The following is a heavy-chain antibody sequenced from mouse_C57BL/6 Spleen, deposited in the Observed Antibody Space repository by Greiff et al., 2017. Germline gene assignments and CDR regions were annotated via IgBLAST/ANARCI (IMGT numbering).Heavy chain of an antibody. Sequence: EVQLQQSGGGLVQPKGSLKLSCAASGFTFNTYAMHWVRQAPGQGLDWVARIRSTSSNYASSYADSVKDRFTISRDDSQSMFYLQMNNLKTEDTAMYYGVREGRITTVVDYFDYWGQGTTLTVSS. CDR3: VREGRITTVVDYFDY. D-gene: IGHD1-1*01. V-gene: IGHV10-3*01. J-gene: IGHJ2*01. CDR2: IRSTSSNYAS. CDR1: GFTFNTYA.